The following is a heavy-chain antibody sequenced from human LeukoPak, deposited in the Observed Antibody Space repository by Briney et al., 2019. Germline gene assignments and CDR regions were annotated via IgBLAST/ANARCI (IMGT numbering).Heavy chain of an antibody. CDR2: IIPIFGTA. V-gene: IGHV1-69*01. D-gene: IGHD6-13*01. CDR3: AREKIAAAANWFDP. CDR1: GGTFSSYA. Sequence: SVTVSFKASGGTFSSYAISWVRQAPGQGLEWMGGIIPIFGTANYAQKFQGRVTITADESTSTAYMELSSLRSEDTAVYYCAREKIAAAANWFDPWGQGTLVTVSS. J-gene: IGHJ5*02.